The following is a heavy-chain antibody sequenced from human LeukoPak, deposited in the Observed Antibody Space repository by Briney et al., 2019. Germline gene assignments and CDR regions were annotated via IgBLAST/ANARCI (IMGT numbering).Heavy chain of an antibody. CDR3: ARGRRGNYFQDY. Sequence: PSETLSLTCTVSGASIRSDTYYWAWIRQPPWKGLEWIGSLWSGTTTYYNPSLTSRVTIAVDTSKNQFSLILPSVTAADTAVYYCARGRRGNYFQDYWGQGTLVTVSS. CDR1: GASIRSDTYY. V-gene: IGHV4-39*07. CDR2: LWSGTTT. D-gene: IGHD1-26*01. J-gene: IGHJ4*02.